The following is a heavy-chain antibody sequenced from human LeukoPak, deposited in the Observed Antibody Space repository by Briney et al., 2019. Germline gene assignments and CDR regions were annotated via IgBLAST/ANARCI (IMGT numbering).Heavy chain of an antibody. Sequence: PGGSLRLSCAASGFTFSSYSMNWVRQAPGKGLEWVSSISSSSSYIYYADSVKGRFTISRDNAKNSLHLQMNSLRAEDTAKYYCAKVPYSEYGSGRPSFMDVWGQGTPVAVSS. CDR1: GFTFSSYS. J-gene: IGHJ6*02. V-gene: IGHV3-21*04. CDR3: AKVPYSEYGSGRPSFMDV. CDR2: ISSSSSYI. D-gene: IGHD3-10*01.